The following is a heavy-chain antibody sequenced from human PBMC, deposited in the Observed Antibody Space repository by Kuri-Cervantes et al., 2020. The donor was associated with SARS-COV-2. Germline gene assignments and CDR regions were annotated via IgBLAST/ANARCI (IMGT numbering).Heavy chain of an antibody. V-gene: IGHV3-15*01. J-gene: IGHJ6*02. CDR2: IKSKTDGGTT. D-gene: IGHD2-2*02. CDR1: GFTFSNAG. CDR3: TTDLPNPTYPRYYYYYYGMDV. Sequence: GGSLRLSCAASGFTFSNAGMSWVRQDPGKGLERVGRIKSKTDGGTTDYAAPVEGRFTISRDDSKNTLNLQMNSLKTEDTAVYYCTTDLPNPTYPRYYYYYYGMDVWGQGTTVTVSS.